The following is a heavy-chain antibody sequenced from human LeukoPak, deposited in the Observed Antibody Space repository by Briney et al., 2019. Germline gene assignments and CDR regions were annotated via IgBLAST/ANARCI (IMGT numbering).Heavy chain of an antibody. D-gene: IGHD1-20*01. CDR3: ARVITALDAEYFDY. CDR1: GDIFNSYS. J-gene: IGHJ4*02. Sequence: SVKVSCNASGDIFNSYSVSWVRQAPGQGLEWIGGIIPIFGTANYAQKFQGRITITTDESTSTAYMELSSLRSEDTAVYYCARVITALDAEYFDYWGQGTLVTVSS. CDR2: IIPIFGTA. V-gene: IGHV1-69*05.